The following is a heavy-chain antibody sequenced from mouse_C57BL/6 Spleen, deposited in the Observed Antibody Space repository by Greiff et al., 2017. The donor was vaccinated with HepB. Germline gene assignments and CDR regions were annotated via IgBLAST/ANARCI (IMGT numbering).Heavy chain of an antibody. J-gene: IGHJ1*03. CDR2: IYWDEDK. CDR1: GFSLSTSGMV. V-gene: IGHV8-12*01. Sequence: ESGPGILQSSQTLSLTCSFSGFSLSTSGMVVSWFRQPSGKGLEWLAHIYWDEDKRYNPSLKSRLTISKDTSRNQVFLEITRVDTADTSKYYCARKHQGAQYIDAWSKGTTVNVS. CDR3: ARKHQGAQYIDA.